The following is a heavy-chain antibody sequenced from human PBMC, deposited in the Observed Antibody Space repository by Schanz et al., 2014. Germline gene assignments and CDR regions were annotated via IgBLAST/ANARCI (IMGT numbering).Heavy chain of an antibody. CDR1: GFTFSSYA. CDR3: ARDHTTESYYSAGPPIDY. J-gene: IGHJ4*02. CDR2: INTGSNYI. Sequence: EVQLVESGGGLVQPGGSLRLSCAASGFTFSSYAMSWVRQAPGKGLEWISFINTGSNYINYADSVKGRFTISRDNAKNSLFLQMNSLRAEDTAVYYCARDHTTESYYSAGPPIDYWGQGTLRTVSS. D-gene: IGHD1-26*01. V-gene: IGHV3-48*04.